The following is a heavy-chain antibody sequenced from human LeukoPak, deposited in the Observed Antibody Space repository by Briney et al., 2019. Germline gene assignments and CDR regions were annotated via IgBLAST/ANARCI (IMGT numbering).Heavy chain of an antibody. Sequence: PGGSLRLSCAASGYPFSNHAMTWVRQAPGKGLEWVSAITGLGGGTYYAGSVKGRFTISRDNSQNTLYLQMSDLRAEDTAVYYCARAVYCSSTSCSQFDYWGLGTLVTVSS. D-gene: IGHD2-2*01. CDR1: GYPFSNHA. CDR2: ITGLGGGT. V-gene: IGHV3-23*01. J-gene: IGHJ4*02. CDR3: ARAVYCSSTSCSQFDY.